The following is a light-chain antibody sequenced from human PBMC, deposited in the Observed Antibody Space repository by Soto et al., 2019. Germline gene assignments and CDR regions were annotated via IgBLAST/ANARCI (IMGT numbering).Light chain of an antibody. CDR1: SSEVGGYNY. CDR2: EVN. CDR3: SSYAGSNTPYV. Sequence: QSALTQPPSASGSPGQSVSISCTGTSSEVGGYNYVSWYQHHPGNAPKLMIYEVNKRTSGVPDRFSGSKSGNTASLTVSGLQAEDEADYYCSSYAGSNTPYVFGTGTKVTVL. V-gene: IGLV2-8*01. J-gene: IGLJ1*01.